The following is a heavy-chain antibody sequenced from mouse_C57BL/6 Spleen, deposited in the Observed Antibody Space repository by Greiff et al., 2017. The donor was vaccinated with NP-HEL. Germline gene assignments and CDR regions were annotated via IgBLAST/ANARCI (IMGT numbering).Heavy chain of an antibody. J-gene: IGHJ2*01. Sequence: QVQLQQSGAELVKPGASVKLSCKASGYTFTSYWMHWVKQRPGQGLEWIGMIHPNSGSTNYNEKFKSKATLTVDKSSSTAYMQLSSLTSEDSAVYYCARGTVGYYFDYWGQGTTLTVSS. V-gene: IGHV1-64*01. CDR1: GYTFTSYW. CDR3: ARGTVGYYFDY. D-gene: IGHD1-1*01. CDR2: IHPNSGST.